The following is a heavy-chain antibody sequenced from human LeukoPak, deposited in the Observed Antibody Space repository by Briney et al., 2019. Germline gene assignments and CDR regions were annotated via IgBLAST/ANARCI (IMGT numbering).Heavy chain of an antibody. J-gene: IGHJ4*02. Sequence: SETLSLTCTVSGGSISSSSYYWGRIRQPPGKGLEWIGSIYYSGSTYYNPSLKSRVTISVDTSKNQFSLKLSSVTAADTAVYYCARLRAYYYDSSGYYIDYWGQGTLVTVSS. D-gene: IGHD3-22*01. V-gene: IGHV4-39*01. CDR2: IYYSGST. CDR3: ARLRAYYYDSSGYYIDY. CDR1: GGSISSSSYY.